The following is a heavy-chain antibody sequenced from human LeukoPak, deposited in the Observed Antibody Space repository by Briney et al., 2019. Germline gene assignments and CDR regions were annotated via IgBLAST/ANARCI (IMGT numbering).Heavy chain of an antibody. Sequence: ASVKVSCKASGYTFTSYGISWVRQAPGQGLEWMGWISAYNGNTNYAQKLQGRVTMTTDTSTRTAYMELRSLRSDDTAVYYCARDMGYSSGWYERFDYWGQGTLVTVSS. CDR2: ISAYNGNT. V-gene: IGHV1-18*01. D-gene: IGHD6-19*01. CDR3: ARDMGYSSGWYERFDY. CDR1: GYTFTSYG. J-gene: IGHJ4*02.